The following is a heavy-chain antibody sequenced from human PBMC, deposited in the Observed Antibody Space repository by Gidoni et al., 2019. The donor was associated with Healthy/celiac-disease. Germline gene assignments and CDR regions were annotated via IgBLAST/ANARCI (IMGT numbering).Heavy chain of an antibody. D-gene: IGHD4-17*01. V-gene: IGHV3-23*01. CDR2: IIGSGGST. CDR3: AKDQDYGGNSGPVSY. J-gene: IGHJ4*01. Sequence: EVPLLESGGGWVQPGGSLRLSSAASGFTFSSDAMSWVRQAPGKGLEWFSGIIGSGGSTYYADSVKGRFTISRDNSKNTLYLQMNSLRAEDTAVYYCAKDQDYGGNSGPVSYWGHGTLVTVSS. CDR1: GFTFSSDA.